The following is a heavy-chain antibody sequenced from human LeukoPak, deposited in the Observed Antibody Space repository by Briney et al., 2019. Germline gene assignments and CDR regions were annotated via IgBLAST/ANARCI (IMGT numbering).Heavy chain of an antibody. CDR3: ARDRRIFHNPVPIFYYYGMDV. V-gene: IGHV1-69*04. D-gene: IGHD2/OR15-2a*01. Sequence: GASVKVSCKASGGTFSSYAISWVRQAPGQGLEWMGRIIPIFGIANYAQKFQGGVTITADKSTSTAYMELSSLRSEDTAVYYCARDRRIFHNPVPIFYYYGMDVWGQGTTVTVSS. CDR2: IIPIFGIA. CDR1: GGTFSSYA. J-gene: IGHJ6*02.